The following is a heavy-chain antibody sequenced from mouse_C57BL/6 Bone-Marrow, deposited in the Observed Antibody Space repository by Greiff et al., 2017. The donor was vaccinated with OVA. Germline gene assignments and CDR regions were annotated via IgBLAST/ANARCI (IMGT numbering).Heavy chain of an antibody. CDR1: GFNIKDDY. CDR2: IDPENGDT. V-gene: IGHV14-4*01. D-gene: IGHD2-2*01. J-gene: IGHJ1*03. Sequence: EVHLVESGAELVRPGASVKLSCTASGFNIKDDYMHWVKQRPEQGLEWIGWIDPENGDTEYASKFQGKATITADTSSNTAYLQLSSLTSEDTAVYYCTTYGYDRYFDVWGTGTTVTVSS. CDR3: TTYGYDRYFDV.